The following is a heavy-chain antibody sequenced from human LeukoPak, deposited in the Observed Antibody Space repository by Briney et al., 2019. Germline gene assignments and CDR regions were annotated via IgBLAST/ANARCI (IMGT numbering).Heavy chain of an antibody. Sequence: GGSLRLSCAASGFTFTTYWMNWYRQAPGKGLEGVGNINQDASEINYVDSVRGRFSISRDNAKNSLHLQMNSLRAEDTAVYYCATDRDNSDWQKRFDSWGQGTLVTVSS. CDR2: INQDASEI. V-gene: IGHV3-7*01. J-gene: IGHJ4*02. D-gene: IGHD2-21*02. CDR1: GFTFTTYW. CDR3: ATDRDNSDWQKRFDS.